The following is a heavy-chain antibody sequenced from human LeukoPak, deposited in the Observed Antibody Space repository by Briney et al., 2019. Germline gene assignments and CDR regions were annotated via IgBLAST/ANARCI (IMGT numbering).Heavy chain of an antibody. CDR2: INSDGSNR. CDR1: GFTFSSSW. CDR3: ARPQDGYNGFDC. V-gene: IGHV3-74*01. Sequence: PGGSLRLSSAASGFTFSSSWMHWVRQAPGKGLVWVSRINSDGSNRNYADSVKGRFTISRDNAKNALYLQMDSVRAEDAAVYYCARPQDGYNGFDCWGQGTLVTVSS. J-gene: IGHJ4*02. D-gene: IGHD5-24*01.